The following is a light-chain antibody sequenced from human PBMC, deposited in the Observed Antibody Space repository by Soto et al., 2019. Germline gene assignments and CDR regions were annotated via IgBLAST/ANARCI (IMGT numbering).Light chain of an antibody. J-gene: IGKJ5*01. CDR3: QQRLHWPIT. Sequence: EIVLTQSPAXLXLSPGXRVTLSXRASQTVXRYLSWYQHSPGQGPRLLVYDTSNRATGIPARFSGSGSETDFTLTISSLEPEDFAVYYCQQRLHWPITFGQGTRLEIK. V-gene: IGKV3-11*01. CDR1: QTVXRY. CDR2: DTS.